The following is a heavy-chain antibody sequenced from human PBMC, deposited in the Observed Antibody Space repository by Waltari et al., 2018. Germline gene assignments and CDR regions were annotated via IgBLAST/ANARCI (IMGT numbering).Heavy chain of an antibody. CDR2: IYYSGST. CDR1: GGSISSSSYY. J-gene: IGHJ6*02. CDR3: ASGYCSGGSCYYGMDV. Sequence: QLQLQESGPGLVKPSETLSLTCTVSGGSISSSSYYWGWIRQPPGKGLEWIGSIYYSGSTYYNPSLNSRVTISVDTSKNQFSLKLSSVTAADTAVYYCASGYCSGGSCYYGMDVWGQGTTVTVSS. D-gene: IGHD2-15*01. V-gene: IGHV4-39*01.